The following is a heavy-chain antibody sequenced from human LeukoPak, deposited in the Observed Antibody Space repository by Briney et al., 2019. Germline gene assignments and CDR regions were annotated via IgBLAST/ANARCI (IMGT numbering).Heavy chain of an antibody. V-gene: IGHV3-74*01. CDR3: ARGLSGYASSLGY. J-gene: IGHJ4*02. D-gene: IGHD6-6*01. CDR1: GFTFSSYW. CDR2: INSDGSST. Sequence: GRSLRLSCAASGFTFSSYWMHWVRQAPGKGLVWVSRINSDGSSTSYADSVRGRFSISRDNAKNTLYLQMNSLRAEDTAVYYCARGLSGYASSLGYWGQGTLVTVSA.